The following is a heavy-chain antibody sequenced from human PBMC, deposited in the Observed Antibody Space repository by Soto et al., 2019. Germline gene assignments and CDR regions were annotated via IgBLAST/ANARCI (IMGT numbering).Heavy chain of an antibody. CDR3: AKDLSIVVVPADTPPGY. D-gene: IGHD2-2*01. V-gene: IGHV3-30*18. J-gene: IGHJ4*02. CDR2: ISYDGSNK. CDR1: GFTFSSYG. Sequence: QVQLVESGGGVVQPGRSLRLSCAASGFTFSSYGMHWVRQAPGKGLEWVAVISYDGSNKYYADSVKGRFTISRDNSKNTLYLQMNSLRAEDTAVYYCAKDLSIVVVPADTPPGYWGQGTLVTVSS.